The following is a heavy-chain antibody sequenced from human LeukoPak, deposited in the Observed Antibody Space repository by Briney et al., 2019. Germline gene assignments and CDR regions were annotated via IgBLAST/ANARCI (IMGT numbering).Heavy chain of an antibody. CDR2: IRYDGSNK. V-gene: IGHV3-30*02. Sequence: GGSLRLSCAASGFTFSNFGMHWVRQAPGKVLEWVAFIRYDGSNKYYADSVKGRFTISRDNSKNTLCLQMNSLRAEDTALYYCAKGMVRRSSGGRYYYMDVWGKGTTVTVSS. J-gene: IGHJ6*03. CDR1: GFTFSNFG. D-gene: IGHD3-10*01. CDR3: AKGMVRRSSGGRYYYMDV.